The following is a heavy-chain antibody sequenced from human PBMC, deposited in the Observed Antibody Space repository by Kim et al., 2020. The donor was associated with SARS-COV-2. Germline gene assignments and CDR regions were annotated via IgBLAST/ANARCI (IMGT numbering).Heavy chain of an antibody. V-gene: IGHV3-30-3*01. Sequence: GGSLRLSCAASGFTFSSYAMHWVRQAPGKGLEWVAVISYDGSNKYYADSVKGRFTISRDNSKNTLYLQMNSLRAEDTAVYYCAREGSSGWYGGSDYWGQGTLVTVSS. J-gene: IGHJ4*02. CDR3: AREGSSGWYGGSDY. CDR1: GFTFSSYA. D-gene: IGHD6-19*01. CDR2: ISYDGSNK.